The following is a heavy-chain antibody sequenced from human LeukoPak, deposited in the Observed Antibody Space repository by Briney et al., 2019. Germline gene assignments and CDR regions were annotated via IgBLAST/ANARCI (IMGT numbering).Heavy chain of an antibody. J-gene: IGHJ5*02. Sequence: PSETLSLTCTVSGGSISSYYWSWIRQPPGKGLEWIGYIYYSGSTNYNPSLKSRVTISVDTSKNQFSLKLSSVTAADTAVYYCARHRSSSTTWFDPWGQGTLVTVSS. CDR3: ARHRSSSTTWFDP. CDR1: GGSISSYY. D-gene: IGHD6-13*01. V-gene: IGHV4-59*08. CDR2: IYYSGST.